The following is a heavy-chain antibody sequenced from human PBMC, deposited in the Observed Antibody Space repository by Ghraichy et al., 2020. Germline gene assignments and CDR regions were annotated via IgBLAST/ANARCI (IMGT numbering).Heavy chain of an antibody. J-gene: IGHJ6*02. V-gene: IGHV3-74*01. D-gene: IGHD3-3*01. CDR3: ARDIEYWSGYYNGMDV. CDR1: GFTFGASW. Sequence: GGSLRLSCAASGFTFGASWMHWVRQAPGKGLVWVSRINTDGSTTTYADSVKGRFTISRDNAKNTLYLQMNSLRAEDTAVYYCARDIEYWSGYYNGMDVWGQGTTVTVSS. CDR2: INTDGSTT.